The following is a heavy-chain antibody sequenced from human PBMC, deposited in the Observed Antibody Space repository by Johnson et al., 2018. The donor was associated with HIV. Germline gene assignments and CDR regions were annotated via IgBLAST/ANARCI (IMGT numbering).Heavy chain of an antibody. CDR3: AKDSMGFNWNQFEAFDM. CDR1: GFTFDDYG. D-gene: IGHD1-20*01. CDR2: ISYDGSNK. J-gene: IGHJ3*02. Sequence: QVQLVESGGGVVRPGGSLRLSCAASGFTFDDYGMNWVRQAPGKGLEWVAVISYDGSNKYYAASVTGRFTISRDNSKNTLYLQMNSLRGEDMAVYYCAKDSMGFNWNQFEAFDMWGQGTMVTVSS. V-gene: IGHV3-30*18.